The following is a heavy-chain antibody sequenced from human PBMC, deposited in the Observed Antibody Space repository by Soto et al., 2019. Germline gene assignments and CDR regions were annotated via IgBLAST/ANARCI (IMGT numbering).Heavy chain of an antibody. CDR2: IGFSGSTK. Sequence: GGSLRLSCAASGFTFSSYEMNWVRQAPGKGLEWVSYIGFSGSTKYYADSVKGRFTISKDNAKNSLFLQMNSLRVEDTAVYYCARSPFLECNWAQGTLVTVSS. V-gene: IGHV3-48*03. CDR3: ARSPFLECN. J-gene: IGHJ4*02. D-gene: IGHD3-3*02. CDR1: GFTFSSYE.